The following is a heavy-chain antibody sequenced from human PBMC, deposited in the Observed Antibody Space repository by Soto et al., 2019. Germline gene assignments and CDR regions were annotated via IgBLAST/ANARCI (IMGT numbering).Heavy chain of an antibody. J-gene: IGHJ6*02. D-gene: IGHD5-18*01. Sequence: PGGSLRLSCAASGFTFSSYGMHWVRQAPGKGLEWVAVISYDGSNKYYADSVKGRFTISRDNSKNTLYLQMNSLRAEDTAVYYCAKDTAYYYYGMDVWGQGTTVTVPS. CDR3: AKDTAYYYYGMDV. CDR2: ISYDGSNK. V-gene: IGHV3-30*18. CDR1: GFTFSSYG.